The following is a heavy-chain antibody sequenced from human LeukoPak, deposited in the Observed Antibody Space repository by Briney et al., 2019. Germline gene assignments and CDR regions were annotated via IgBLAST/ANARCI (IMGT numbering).Heavy chain of an antibody. Sequence: ASVKVSCKASGYTFTSYGISWVRQAPGQGLEWMGWISAYNGSTNYAQTLQGRVTMTTDTSTSTASMELRSLRSDDTAVYYCARDGEYYYGSGSYYFLDYWGQGTLVTVSS. V-gene: IGHV1-18*01. J-gene: IGHJ4*02. D-gene: IGHD3-10*01. CDR2: ISAYNGST. CDR3: ARDGEYYYGSGSYYFLDY. CDR1: GYTFTSYG.